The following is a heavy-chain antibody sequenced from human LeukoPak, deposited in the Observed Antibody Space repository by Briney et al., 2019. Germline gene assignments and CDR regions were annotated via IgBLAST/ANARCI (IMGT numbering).Heavy chain of an antibody. CDR2: IIPIFGTA. J-gene: IGHJ6*02. CDR3: ARGYSGSYYYYGMDV. CDR1: GGTFSSYA. D-gene: IGHD5-12*01. V-gene: IGHV1-69*13. Sequence: SVKVSFKASGGTFSSYAISWVRQAPGQGLEWMGGIIPIFGTANYAQKFQGRVTITADESTNTAYMELSSLRSEDTAVYYCARGYSGSYYYYGMDVWGQGTTVTVSS.